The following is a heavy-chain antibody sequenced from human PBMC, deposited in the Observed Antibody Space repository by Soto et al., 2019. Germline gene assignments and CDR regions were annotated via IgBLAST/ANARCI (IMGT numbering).Heavy chain of an antibody. CDR1: GASISSTSSYDW. V-gene: IGHV4-4*02. CDR2: IYHSGST. Sequence: QVQLQESGPGLVKPSGTLSLTCTVSGASISSTSSYDWWSWVRQPPGKGLEWIGEIYHSGSTNYSPSLERRVPMSVDKYKNQFSLRLSSVTAADPAVYYCAKMVGATLVDYWGQGTLVTVSS. J-gene: IGHJ4*02. D-gene: IGHD1-26*01. CDR3: AKMVGATLVDY.